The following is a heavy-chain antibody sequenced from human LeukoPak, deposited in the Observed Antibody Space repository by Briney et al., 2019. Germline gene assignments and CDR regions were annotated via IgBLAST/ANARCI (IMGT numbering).Heavy chain of an antibody. V-gene: IGHV4-39*07. CDR2: IYYSGST. D-gene: IGHD6-6*01. CDR1: GGSISSSSYY. J-gene: IGHJ4*02. CDR3: ALVQTARPDY. Sequence: SETLSLTCTVSGGSISSSSYYWGWIRRPPGKGLEWIGSIYYSGSTYYNPSLKSRVTISVDTSKNQFSLKLSSVTAADTAVYYCALVQTARPDYWGQGTLVTVSS.